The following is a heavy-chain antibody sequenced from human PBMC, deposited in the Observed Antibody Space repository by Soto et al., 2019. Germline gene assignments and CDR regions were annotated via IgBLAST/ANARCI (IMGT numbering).Heavy chain of an antibody. CDR2: IIPIFGTA. CDR1: GGTFISYA. CDR3: ARGEARGVIPSYYYYGMDV. Sequence: ASVKVSCKASGGTFISYAISWVRQAPGQGLEWMGGIIPIFGTANYAQKFQGRVTITADESTSTAYMELSSLRSEDTAVYYCARGEARGVIPSYYYYGMDVWGQGTTVTVSS. D-gene: IGHD3-10*01. J-gene: IGHJ6*02. V-gene: IGHV1-69*13.